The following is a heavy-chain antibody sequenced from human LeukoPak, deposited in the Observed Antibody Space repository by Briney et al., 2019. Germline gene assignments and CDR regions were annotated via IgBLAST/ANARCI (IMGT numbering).Heavy chain of an antibody. V-gene: IGHV3-21*01. CDR1: GFTFSSYS. J-gene: IGHJ4*02. D-gene: IGHD5-18*01. CDR2: ISSGSSYI. CDR3: ARDSGYSYGSDY. Sequence: KPGGSLRLSCAASGFTFSSYSMNWVRQAPGKGLEWVSSISSGSSYIYYADSVKGRFTISRDNAKNSLYLQMNSLRAEDTAVYYCARDSGYSYGSDYWGQGTLVTVSS.